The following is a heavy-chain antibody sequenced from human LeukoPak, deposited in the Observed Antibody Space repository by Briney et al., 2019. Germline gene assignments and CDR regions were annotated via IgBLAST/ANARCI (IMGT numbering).Heavy chain of an antibody. CDR2: ISSSSSYI. CDR1: GFTFSSYS. J-gene: IGHJ4*02. Sequence: GGSLRLSCAASGFTFSSYSMNWVRQAPGKGLEWVSSISSSSSYIYYADSVKGRFTISRDNAKNSLYLQMNSLRAEDTAVYYCASDGSYGDYLDYWGQGTLVTVSS. D-gene: IGHD4-17*01. CDR3: ASDGSYGDYLDY. V-gene: IGHV3-21*01.